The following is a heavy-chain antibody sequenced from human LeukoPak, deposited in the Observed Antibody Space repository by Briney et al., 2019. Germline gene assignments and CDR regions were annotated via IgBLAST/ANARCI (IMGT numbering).Heavy chain of an antibody. V-gene: IGHV5-51*01. CDR3: ARQEYCSGGSCYAWFDP. J-gene: IGHJ5*02. CDR2: IYPADSDI. D-gene: IGHD2-15*01. Sequence: GESLKISCKGSGYSINNYWIGWVRQMPGKGLEWMGIIYPADSDIRYSPSFQGQVTISADKSISTAYLRWSSLKASDTAMYYCARQEYCSGGSCYAWFDPWGQGTLVTVSS. CDR1: GYSINNYW.